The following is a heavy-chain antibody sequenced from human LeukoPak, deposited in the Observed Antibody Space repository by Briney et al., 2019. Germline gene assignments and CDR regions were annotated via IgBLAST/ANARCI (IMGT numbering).Heavy chain of an antibody. Sequence: IPSETLSLTCTVSGGSISSGSYYWSWIRQPAGEGLEWIGRIYTCGTTNYNPSLKSRVTISVDKSKNQFSLKLTSVTAADTAIYYCARGGDAAPFDYWGQGTLVTVSS. CDR2: IYTCGTT. J-gene: IGHJ4*02. CDR3: ARGGDAAPFDY. D-gene: IGHD5-12*01. CDR1: GGSISSGSYY. V-gene: IGHV4-61*02.